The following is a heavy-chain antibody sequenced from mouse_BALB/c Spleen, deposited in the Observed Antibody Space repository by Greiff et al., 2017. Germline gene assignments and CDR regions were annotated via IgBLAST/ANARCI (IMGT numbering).Heavy chain of an antibody. J-gene: IGHJ3*01. V-gene: IGHV3-2*02. CDR3: ARLRRFAY. D-gene: IGHD2-12*01. CDR2: ISYSGST. CDR1: GYSITSDYA. Sequence: EVKLEESGPGLVKPSQSLSLTCTVTGYSITSDYAWNWIRQFPGNKLEWMGYISYSGSTSYNPSLKSRISITRDTSKNQFFLQLNSVTTEDTATYYCARLRRFAYWGQGTLVTVSA.